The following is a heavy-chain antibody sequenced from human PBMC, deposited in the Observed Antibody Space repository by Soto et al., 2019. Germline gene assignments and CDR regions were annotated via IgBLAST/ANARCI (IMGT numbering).Heavy chain of an antibody. Sequence: EVQLVESGGELVQPGGSLRLYCAASGFTFTNYWMHWVRQVPGKGLVWVSRIHGDGERTSYADSVKGRFTTSRDNAKNTLYLQMNSLRDEDTAVYYCARGSFRAYYQDSWGQGTLVSVSS. D-gene: IGHD3-22*01. V-gene: IGHV3-74*03. CDR3: ARGSFRAYYQDS. CDR2: IHGDGERT. J-gene: IGHJ4*02. CDR1: GFTFTNYW.